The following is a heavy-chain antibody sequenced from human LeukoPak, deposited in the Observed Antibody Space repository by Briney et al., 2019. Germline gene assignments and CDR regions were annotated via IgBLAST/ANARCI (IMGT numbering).Heavy chain of an antibody. J-gene: IGHJ4*02. CDR1: GFTFNNYV. Sequence: GGSLRLSCAASGFTFNNYVMSWVRQSPGKGLEWVSAISGSDGGAYYANSVKGRFTISRDNSKNTLYLQMNSLRAEDTAVYYCAKDSIDVIAVYYFDYWGQGTLVTVSS. CDR3: AKDSIDVIAVYYFDY. V-gene: IGHV3-23*01. D-gene: IGHD2-21*01. CDR2: ISGSDGGA.